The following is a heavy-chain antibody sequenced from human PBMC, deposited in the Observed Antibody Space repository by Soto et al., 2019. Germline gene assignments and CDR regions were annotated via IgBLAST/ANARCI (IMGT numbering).Heavy chain of an antibody. CDR2: VDPTDSYA. Sequence: GASLKISCKGSGYRFTNYWISWVRQMPGKGLEWMGIVDPTDSYANYSPSFQGHVTISADKSISTAYLQWSSLKASDTAMYYCARESTLTTHSYYSMDVWGQGTTVTVSS. CDR1: GYRFTNYW. V-gene: IGHV5-10-1*01. D-gene: IGHD4-4*01. J-gene: IGHJ6*02. CDR3: ARESTLTTHSYYSMDV.